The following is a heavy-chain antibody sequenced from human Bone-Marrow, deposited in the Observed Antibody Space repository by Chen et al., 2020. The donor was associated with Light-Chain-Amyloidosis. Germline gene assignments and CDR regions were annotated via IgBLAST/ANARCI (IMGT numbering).Heavy chain of an antibody. D-gene: IGHD6-19*01. CDR2: ISWSRASV. CDR3: TKDDSEGWYRSPNYFAD. J-gene: IGHJ4*02. CDR1: GFTFDHSA. Sequence: EVQLVESGGGLVQPGRSLRLYCVASGFTFDHSAMHWVRQIPGKGLEWVAGISWSRASVGYADSVEGRFTVSRYNAKMSLHLQMNSLRIEDTVLYYCTKDDSEGWYRSPNYFADWGQGSLVTVSS. V-gene: IGHV3-9*01.